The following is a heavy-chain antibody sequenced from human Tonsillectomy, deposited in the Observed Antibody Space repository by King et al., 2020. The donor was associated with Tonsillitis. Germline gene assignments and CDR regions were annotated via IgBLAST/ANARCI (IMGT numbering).Heavy chain of an antibody. J-gene: IGHJ4*02. Sequence: QLVQSGGGLVQSGGSLRLSCAASGFTFITYDMHWVRQAPGKGLEWVSGIGTADDSYFPVSVEARITISRENAKNSLYLQMNSLRAEDTAVYYCARGGYNSDWYLHPTMAYFDYWGQGTLVTVSS. CDR1: GFTFITYD. D-gene: IGHD6-13*01. CDR2: IGTADDS. CDR3: ARGGYNSDWYLHPTMAYFDY. V-gene: IGHV3-13*01.